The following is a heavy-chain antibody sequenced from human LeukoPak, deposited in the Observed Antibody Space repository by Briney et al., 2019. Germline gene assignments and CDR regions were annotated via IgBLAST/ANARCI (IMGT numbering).Heavy chain of an antibody. CDR3: ARSSYVGDGYKFDY. Sequence: GASVTVSCKASGGTFSSYAISWVRQAPGQGLEWMGGIIPIFGTANYAQKFQGRVTITADESTSTAYMELSSLGSEDTAVYYCARSSYVGDGYKFDYWGQGTLVTVSS. J-gene: IGHJ4*02. D-gene: IGHD5-24*01. V-gene: IGHV1-69*13. CDR1: GGTFSSYA. CDR2: IIPIFGTA.